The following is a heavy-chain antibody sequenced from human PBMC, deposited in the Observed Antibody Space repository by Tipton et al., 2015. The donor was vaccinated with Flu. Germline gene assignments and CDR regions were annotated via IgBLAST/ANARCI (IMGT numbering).Heavy chain of an antibody. CDR3: ATGQWLEACQY. CDR1: GFRFSSNA. J-gene: IGHJ4*02. D-gene: IGHD6-19*01. V-gene: IGHV3-30*04. CDR2: ISSDANTK. Sequence: LSLTCAASGFRFSSNAMHWVRRAPGKGPEWVAVISSDANTKYYADSVKGRFTISRHNSKNALYLQMDSLGIDDSAVYYCATGQWLEACQYWGQGTLVTVSS.